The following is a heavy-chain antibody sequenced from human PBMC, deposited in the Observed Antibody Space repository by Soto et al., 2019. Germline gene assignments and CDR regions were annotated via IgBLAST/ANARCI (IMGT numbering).Heavy chain of an antibody. V-gene: IGHV3-30*03. CDR3: ARSEGLMVYAMGDY. J-gene: IGHJ4*02. CDR2: ISYDGSNK. D-gene: IGHD2-8*01. Sequence: QVQLVESGGGVVQPGRSLRLSCAASGFTFSSYGMHWVRQAPGKGLEWVAVISYDGSNKYYADSVKGRFTISRDNSKNALYLQMNSLRAEDTAVYYCARSEGLMVYAMGDYWGQGTLVTVSS. CDR1: GFTFSSYG.